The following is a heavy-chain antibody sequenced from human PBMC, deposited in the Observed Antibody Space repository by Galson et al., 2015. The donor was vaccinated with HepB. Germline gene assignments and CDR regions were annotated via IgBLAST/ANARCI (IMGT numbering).Heavy chain of an antibody. CDR1: GFTFSSYE. J-gene: IGHJ6*02. D-gene: IGHD2-15*01. CDR2: ISSSGSTI. V-gene: IGHV3-48*03. CDR3: ARDLVVVVAATLAYYYGMDV. Sequence: SLRLSCAASGFTFSSYEMNWVRQAPGKGLEWVSYISSSGSTIYYADSVKGRFTISRDNAKNSLYLQMNSLRAEDTAVYYCARDLVVVVAATLAYYYGMDVWGQGTTVTVS.